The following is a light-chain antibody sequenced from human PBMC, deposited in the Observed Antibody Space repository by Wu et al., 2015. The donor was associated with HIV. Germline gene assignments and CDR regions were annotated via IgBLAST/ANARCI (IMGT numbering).Light chain of an antibody. V-gene: IGKV3-15*01. J-gene: IGKJ2*03. CDR1: QSIGSS. CDR2: GAS. CDR3: QQYNNWPSYS. Sequence: EIVMTQSPGTLSVSPGERVTLSCRASQSIGSSLTWYQQKPGQAPRLVIYGASTRAIGVPGRFSGSGSGTEFTLTISSLQSEDFAVYYCQQYNNWPSYSFGQGTKVEIK.